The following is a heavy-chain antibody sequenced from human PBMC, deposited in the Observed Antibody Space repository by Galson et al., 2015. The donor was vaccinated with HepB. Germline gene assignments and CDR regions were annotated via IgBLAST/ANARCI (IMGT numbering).Heavy chain of an antibody. D-gene: IGHD3-22*01. V-gene: IGHV1-69*13. J-gene: IGHJ4*02. Sequence: SVKVSCKASGDTFTSHNIHWVRQAPGQGLEWMGGINPMFGSGNYAQKFQGRVTITADESKSTIYMELSSLRSEDKAEYYCVRQHDTSGYYAYCGQGTLVTVSS. CDR1: GDTFTSHN. CDR2: INPMFGSG. CDR3: VRQHDTSGYYAY.